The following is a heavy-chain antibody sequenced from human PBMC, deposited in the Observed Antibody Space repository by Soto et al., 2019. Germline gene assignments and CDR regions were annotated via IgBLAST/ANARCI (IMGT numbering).Heavy chain of an antibody. CDR1: GFSLTTSGVG. Sequence: QITLKESGPTLVKPTQTLTLTCTFSGFSLTTSGVGVGWIRQPPGKALEWLALIYWDNDERLSPSLKSRLTNPQDTPKNQVVPNKNDMDPVETATNFWGSQPYSGLEGVLVDPWGQGTPVTVSS. V-gene: IGHV2-5*02. CDR2: IYWDNDE. D-gene: IGHD5-12*01. CDR3: GSQPYSGLEGVLVDP. J-gene: IGHJ5*02.